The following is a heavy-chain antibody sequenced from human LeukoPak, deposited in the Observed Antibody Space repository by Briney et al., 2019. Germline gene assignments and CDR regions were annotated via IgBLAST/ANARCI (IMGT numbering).Heavy chain of an antibody. CDR2: IYYSGST. Sequence: PSETLSLTCTVSGGSISSYYWSWIRQPPGKGLEWIGYIYYSGSTNYNPSLKSRVTISVDTSKNQFSLKLSSVTAADTAVYYCARGNYYYDSSGYYDYWGLGTLVTVSS. J-gene: IGHJ4*02. V-gene: IGHV4-59*01. CDR1: GGSISSYY. CDR3: ARGNYYYDSSGYYDY. D-gene: IGHD3-22*01.